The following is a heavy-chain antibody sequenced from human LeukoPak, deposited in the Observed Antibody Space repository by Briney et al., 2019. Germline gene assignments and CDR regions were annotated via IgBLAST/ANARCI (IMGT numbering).Heavy chain of an antibody. CDR3: AKGAWSFGYFDY. V-gene: IGHV3-43*02. Sequence: PGGSLRLSCAASGFTFDDYAMHWVRQAPGKGLEWVSLISGDGGSTYYADSVKGRFTISRDNSKNSPYLQMNSLRTEDTALYYCAKGAWSFGYFDYWGQGTLVTVSS. CDR2: ISGDGGST. D-gene: IGHD3-3*01. J-gene: IGHJ4*02. CDR1: GFTFDDYA.